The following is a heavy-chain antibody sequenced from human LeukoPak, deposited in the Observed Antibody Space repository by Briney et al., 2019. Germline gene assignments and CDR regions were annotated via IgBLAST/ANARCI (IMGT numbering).Heavy chain of an antibody. CDR3: AKGNGALELPLD. CDR1: GGSISSSSYY. D-gene: IGHD1-7*01. Sequence: PSETLSLTCSVSGGSISSSSYYWGWIRQPPGKGLEWIGSISYSGSTYYNPSLESRVTISGDTSKNQFSLRLSSVTAADTAVYYCAKGNGALELPLDWGQGTLVTVSS. V-gene: IGHV4-39*01. CDR2: ISYSGST. J-gene: IGHJ4*02.